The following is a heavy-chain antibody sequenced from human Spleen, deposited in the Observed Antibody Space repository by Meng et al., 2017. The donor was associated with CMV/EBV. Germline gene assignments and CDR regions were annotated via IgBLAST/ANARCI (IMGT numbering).Heavy chain of an antibody. J-gene: IGHJ4*02. CDR1: GYTFSNYG. D-gene: IGHD1-26*01. V-gene: IGHV1-18*01. CDR2: ISAYNGNI. Sequence: ASVKVSCKASGYTFSNYGITWVRQAPGQGLEWVGWISAYNGNINYAQRLQRRVALTTDTSTSTVYMELRSLTSDDTAMYYCARAALPWEGFDYWGQGTLVTVSS. CDR3: ARAALPWEGFDY.